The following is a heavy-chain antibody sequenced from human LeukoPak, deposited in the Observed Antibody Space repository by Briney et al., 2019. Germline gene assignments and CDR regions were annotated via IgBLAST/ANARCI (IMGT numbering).Heavy chain of an antibody. CDR3: VREKRGGTYDY. J-gene: IGHJ4*02. CDR2: IRPSGGSP. V-gene: IGHV1-46*04. Sequence: ASVKVSCKASGYTFTSYGISWVRQAPGQGLEWMGTIRPSGGSPSYAQNLQGRVTMTSDMSTSTGYMELSSLSSEDTAVYYCVREKRGGTYDYWGQGTLVTVSS. CDR1: GYTFTSYG. D-gene: IGHD3-16*01.